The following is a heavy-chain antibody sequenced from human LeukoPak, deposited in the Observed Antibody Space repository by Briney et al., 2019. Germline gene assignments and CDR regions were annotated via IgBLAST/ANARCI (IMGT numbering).Heavy chain of an antibody. CDR2: INSDGSST. V-gene: IGHV3-74*01. Sequence: GGSLRLSCAASGFTFSSYWMHWVRQAPGKGLVWVSRINSDGSSTSYADSVKGRFTISRDNAKNTLYLQMNSLRAEDTAVYYCAKVRGFYYYDSSGYPPSPNWFDPWGQGTLVTVSS. CDR3: AKVRGFYYYDSSGYPPSPNWFDP. CDR1: GFTFSSYW. J-gene: IGHJ5*02. D-gene: IGHD3-22*01.